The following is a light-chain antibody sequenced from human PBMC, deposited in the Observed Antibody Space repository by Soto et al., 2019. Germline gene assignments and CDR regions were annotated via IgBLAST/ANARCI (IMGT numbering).Light chain of an antibody. CDR2: GAS. J-gene: IGKJ1*01. CDR3: QQFNNWPVT. Sequence: EIVLTQSPGTLSLSPGERVTLSCRASQSLSSNYLAWYQQKPGQPPRLLIFGASSRATGIPARFSGSGSGTEFTLTISSLQSEDSAVYYCQQFNNWPVTFGQGTKVDI. V-gene: IGKV3-15*01. CDR1: QSLSSN.